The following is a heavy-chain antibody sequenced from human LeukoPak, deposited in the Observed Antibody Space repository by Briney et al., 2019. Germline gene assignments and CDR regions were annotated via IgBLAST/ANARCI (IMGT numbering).Heavy chain of an antibody. CDR2: ISGSGGST. D-gene: IGHD6-13*01. J-gene: IGHJ1*01. V-gene: IGHV3-23*01. CDR1: GFTFSSYA. Sequence: GGSLRLSYAASGFTFSSYAMSWVRQAPGKGLEWVSAISGSGGSTYYADSVKGRFTISRDNSKNTLYLQMNSLRAEDTAVYYCANTYSSSWYRSGYFQHWGQGTLVTVSS. CDR3: ANTYSSSWYRSGYFQH.